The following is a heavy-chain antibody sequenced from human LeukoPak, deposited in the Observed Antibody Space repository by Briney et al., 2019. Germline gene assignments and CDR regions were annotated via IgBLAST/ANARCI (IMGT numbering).Heavy chain of an antibody. CDR3: ARGRFGEFTLNYYYGMDV. CDR1: GGTFSSYA. Sequence: VASVKVSCKASGGTFSSYAISWVRQAPGQGLEWMGGIIPIFGTANYAQKFQGRVTITAGESTSTAYMELSSLRSEGTAVYYCARGRFGEFTLNYYYGMDVWGKGTTVTVSS. CDR2: IIPIFGTA. D-gene: IGHD3-10*01. J-gene: IGHJ6*04. V-gene: IGHV1-69*13.